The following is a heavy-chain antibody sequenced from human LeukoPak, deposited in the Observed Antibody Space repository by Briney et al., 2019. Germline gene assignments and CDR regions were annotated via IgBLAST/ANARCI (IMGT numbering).Heavy chain of an antibody. CDR2: IIPIFGTA. V-gene: IGHV1-69*13. Sequence: ASVKVSCKASGGTFSSYAISWVRQAPGQGLEWMGGIIPIFGTANYAQKFQGRVMITADESTSTAYMELSSLRSEDTAVYYCARDWRPDAFDIWGQGTMVTVSS. CDR1: GGTFSSYA. D-gene: IGHD6-6*01. CDR3: ARDWRPDAFDI. J-gene: IGHJ3*02.